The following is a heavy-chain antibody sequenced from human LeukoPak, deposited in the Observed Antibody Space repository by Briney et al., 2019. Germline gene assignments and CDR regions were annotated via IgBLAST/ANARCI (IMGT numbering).Heavy chain of an antibody. Sequence: GGSLRLSCAASGFTFSSYAMSWVRQAPGKGLEWVSAISGSGGSTYYADSVKGRFTISRDNSKNTLYLQMNSLRAEDTAVYYCAKSAVAGTGRSDYFDYWGQGTLVTVSS. CDR1: GFTFSSYA. CDR3: AKSAVAGTGRSDYFDY. D-gene: IGHD6-19*01. V-gene: IGHV3-23*01. CDR2: ISGSGGST. J-gene: IGHJ4*02.